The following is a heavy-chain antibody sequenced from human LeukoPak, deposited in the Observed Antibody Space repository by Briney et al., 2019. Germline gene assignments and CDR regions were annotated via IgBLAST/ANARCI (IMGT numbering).Heavy chain of an antibody. CDR2: IYHSGST. CDR3: ATHHQGDIVVVPAAWVMDV. J-gene: IGHJ6*03. V-gene: IGHV4-30-2*01. D-gene: IGHD2-2*01. Sequence: PSQTLSLTCTVFGGSISSGGYYWSWIRQPPGKGLEWIGYIYHSGSTYYNPSLKSRVTISVDRSKNQFSLKLSSVTAADTAVYYCATHHQGDIVVVPAAWVMDVWGKGTTVTVSS. CDR1: GGSISSGGYY.